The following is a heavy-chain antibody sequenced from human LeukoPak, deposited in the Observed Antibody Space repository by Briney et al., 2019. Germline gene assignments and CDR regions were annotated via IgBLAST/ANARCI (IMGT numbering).Heavy chain of an antibody. CDR3: AKDRGSSWYRLVY. V-gene: IGHV3-23*01. CDR1: GFTLSSYA. J-gene: IGHJ4*02. Sequence: GGSLRLSCAASGFTLSSYAMSWVRQAPGKGLEWVSAISGSGGSTYYADSVKGRFTISRDNSKNTLYLQMNSLRAEDTAVYYCAKDRGSSWYRLVYWGQGTLVTVSS. D-gene: IGHD6-13*01. CDR2: ISGSGGST.